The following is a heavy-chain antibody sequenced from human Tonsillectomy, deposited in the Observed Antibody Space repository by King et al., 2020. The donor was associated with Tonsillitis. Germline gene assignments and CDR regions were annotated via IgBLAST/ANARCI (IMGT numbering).Heavy chain of an antibody. CDR2: ISYDGSNK. Sequence: QVQLVESGGGVVQPGRSLRLSCAASGFTFSSYAMHWVRQAPGKGLEWVAVISYDGSNKYYADSVKGRFTISRDNSKNTLYLQMNSLRAEDTAVYYCARGLNSGYDIPPYYYGMDVWGPGTTVTVSS. J-gene: IGHJ6*02. CDR3: ARGLNSGYDIPPYYYGMDV. CDR1: GFTFSSYA. D-gene: IGHD5-12*01. V-gene: IGHV3-30*04.